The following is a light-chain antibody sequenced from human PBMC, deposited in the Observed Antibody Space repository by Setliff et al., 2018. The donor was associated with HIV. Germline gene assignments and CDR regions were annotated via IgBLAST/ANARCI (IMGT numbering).Light chain of an antibody. CDR1: SSDAGAYNF. Sequence: QSVLTQPASVSGSPGQSVTISCTGTSSDAGAYNFVSWYQQHPGRAPKLMIYDVINRNSGVSIRFSGSKSGNAASLTISGLQAEDEADYYCSSYTTSRQFVFGSGTKVTVL. CDR2: DVI. J-gene: IGLJ1*01. V-gene: IGLV2-14*03. CDR3: SSYTTSRQFV.